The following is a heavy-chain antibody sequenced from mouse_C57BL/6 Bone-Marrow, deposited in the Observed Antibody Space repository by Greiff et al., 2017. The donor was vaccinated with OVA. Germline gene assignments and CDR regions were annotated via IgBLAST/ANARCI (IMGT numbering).Heavy chain of an antibody. D-gene: IGHD2-3*01. V-gene: IGHV1-82*01. CDR3: ARHEDGYYASYFDY. CDR2: IYPGDGDT. J-gene: IGHJ2*01. Sequence: QVQLQQSGPELVKPGASVKISCKASGYAFSSSWMNWVKQRPGKGLEWIGRIYPGDGDTNYNGKFKGKATLTDDNSSSTAYMQLSSLTSEDSAVYFCARHEDGYYASYFDYWGQGTTLTVSS. CDR1: GYAFSSSW.